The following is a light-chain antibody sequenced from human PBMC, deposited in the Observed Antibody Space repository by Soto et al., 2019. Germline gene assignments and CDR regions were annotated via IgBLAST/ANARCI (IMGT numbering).Light chain of an antibody. J-gene: IGKJ1*01. CDR3: QQSYSSPRT. Sequence: DIHMTQSPSSLSASVGDRVTITCRASQNIINYLNWYQQKPGKAPKLLVYAASRLQSGVPSRFSGSGSGTDFTLSISSLQPEDFATFYCQQSYSSPRTFGQGTKVDIK. CDR1: QNIINY. V-gene: IGKV1-39*01. CDR2: AAS.